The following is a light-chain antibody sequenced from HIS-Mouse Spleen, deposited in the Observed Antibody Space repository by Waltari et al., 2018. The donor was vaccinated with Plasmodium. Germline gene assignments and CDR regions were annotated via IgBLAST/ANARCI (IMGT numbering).Light chain of an antibody. J-gene: IGKJ4*01. Sequence: DIQMTQPPSFLSASVGDRVTITCRARQGISRYLAWYQQKPGKAPKLLIYAASTLQSGVPSRFSGSESGTEFSLTIGGLQPEDFATYYCQQLNSYLPFFGGGTKVAIK. CDR2: AAS. CDR1: QGISRY. V-gene: IGKV1-9*01. CDR3: QQLNSYLPF.